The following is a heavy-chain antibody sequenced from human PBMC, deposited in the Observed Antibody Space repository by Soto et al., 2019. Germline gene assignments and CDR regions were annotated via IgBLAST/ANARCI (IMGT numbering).Heavy chain of an antibody. D-gene: IGHD3-10*01. CDR2: IYPSGGST. CDR3: ARDFSGPMDY. Sequence: ASVKVSCKASGYTFTNYYMHWVRQAPGQGLEWMGIIYPSGGSTRNAQKFQRRVTMTRDTSTSTVYMELSSLRSEDTAVYYCARDFSGPMDYWGRGTLVTVSS. J-gene: IGHJ4*02. V-gene: IGHV1-46*01. CDR1: GYTFTNYY.